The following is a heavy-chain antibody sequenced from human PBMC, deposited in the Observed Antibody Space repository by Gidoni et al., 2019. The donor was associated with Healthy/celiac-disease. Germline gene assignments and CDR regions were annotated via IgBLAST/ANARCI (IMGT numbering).Heavy chain of an antibody. V-gene: IGHV3-21*01. D-gene: IGHD2-2*01. CDR1: GFTFSSSS. Sequence: EVQLVESGGGMVKPGGSLRLSCAASGFTFSSSSMNWVRQAPGKGLEWVSSISSSSSYIYYADSVKGRFTISRDNAKNSLYLQMNSLRAEDTAVYYCARDAKSKIVVVPAALDVWGQGTTVTVSS. CDR2: ISSSSSYI. CDR3: ARDAKSKIVVVPAALDV. J-gene: IGHJ6*02.